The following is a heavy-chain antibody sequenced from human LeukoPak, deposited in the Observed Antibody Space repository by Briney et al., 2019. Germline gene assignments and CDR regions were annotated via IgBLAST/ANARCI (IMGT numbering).Heavy chain of an antibody. V-gene: IGHV4-39*01. CDR3: ATWRGGWY. CDR1: GGSISSSSYY. D-gene: IGHD6-19*01. J-gene: IGHJ4*02. CDR2: IYYSGST. Sequence: SETLSLTCTVSGGSISSSSYYWGWIRQPPGKGLEWIGSIYYSGSTYYNPSLKSRVTISVDTSKNQFSLKLSSVTAADTAVYYCATWRGGWYWEQGTLVTVSS.